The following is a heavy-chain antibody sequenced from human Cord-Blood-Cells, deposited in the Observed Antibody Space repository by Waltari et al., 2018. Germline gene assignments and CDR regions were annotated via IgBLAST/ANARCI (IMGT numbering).Heavy chain of an antibody. Sequence: QLQLQESGPGLVKPSETLSLTCTVSGGSISSSSYYWGWIRQPPGKGLEWFGSIYYSGSTSYHPSLKGRVTISVDTSKNQFSLKLSSVTAADTAVYYCARLTLGLYDFWSGSHHYFDYWGQGTLVTVSS. CDR3: ARLTLGLYDFWSGSHHYFDY. J-gene: IGHJ4*02. CDR1: GGSISSSSYY. V-gene: IGHV4-39*01. D-gene: IGHD3-3*01. CDR2: IYYSGST.